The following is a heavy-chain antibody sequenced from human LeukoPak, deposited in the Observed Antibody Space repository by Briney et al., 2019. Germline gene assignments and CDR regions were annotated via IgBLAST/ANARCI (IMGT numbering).Heavy chain of an antibody. J-gene: IGHJ4*02. D-gene: IGHD3-22*01. CDR1: GGSIRSGGYS. V-gene: IGHV4-30-4*07. Sequence: PSETLSLTCAVSGGSIRSGGYSWSWIRQPPGRGLEWIGYIYYSGSTYYNPSLKSRVTISVDTSKNQFSLKLSSVTAADTAVYYCARTTSGYYSLYYFDYWGQGTLVTVSS. CDR3: ARTTSGYYSLYYFDY. CDR2: IYYSGST.